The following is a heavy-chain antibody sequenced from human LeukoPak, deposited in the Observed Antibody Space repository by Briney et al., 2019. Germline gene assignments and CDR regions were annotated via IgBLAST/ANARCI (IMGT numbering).Heavy chain of an antibody. D-gene: IGHD6-19*01. Sequence: SETLSPTCTVSGGSISSYYWTWIRQPPGKGLEWIGNIFYSGSTYYNPSLKSRVTISVDTSKNQFSLKLNSVTAADTAVYYCARAVTQWLAPGDYWGQGTLVTVSS. CDR3: ARAVTQWLAPGDY. J-gene: IGHJ4*02. CDR1: GGSISSYY. V-gene: IGHV4-59*01. CDR2: IFYSGST.